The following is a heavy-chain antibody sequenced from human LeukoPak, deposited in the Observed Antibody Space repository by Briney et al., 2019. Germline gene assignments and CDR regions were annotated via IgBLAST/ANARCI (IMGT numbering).Heavy chain of an antibody. CDR1: GFTVSSNY. CDR3: ARDVAVAGTART. J-gene: IGHJ5*02. Sequence: SGGSLRLSCAASGFTVSSNYMSWVRQAPGKGLEWVSAISGSGGSTYYADSVKGRFTISRDNSKNTLYLQMNSLRAEDTAVYYCARDVAVAGTARTWGQGTLVTVSS. V-gene: IGHV3-23*01. D-gene: IGHD6-19*01. CDR2: ISGSGGST.